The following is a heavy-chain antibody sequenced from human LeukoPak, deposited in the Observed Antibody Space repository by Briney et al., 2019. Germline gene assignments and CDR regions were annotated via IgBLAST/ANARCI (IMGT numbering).Heavy chain of an antibody. J-gene: IGHJ4*02. CDR2: IYISGST. CDR3: ARGGTSFGEFNY. CDR1: SGSISSGSFY. D-gene: IGHD3-10*01. V-gene: IGHV4-61*09. Sequence: PSETLSLTCTVSSGSISSGSFYWCWIRQPAGKGLEWIGHIYISGSTNYNPSLKSRVTISVDTSKNQFSLKLNSVTAADTAVYYCARGGTSFGEFNYWGQGTLVTVSS.